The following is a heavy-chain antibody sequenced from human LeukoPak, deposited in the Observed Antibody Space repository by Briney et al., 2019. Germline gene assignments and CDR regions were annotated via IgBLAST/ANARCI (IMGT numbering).Heavy chain of an antibody. Sequence: GGSLRLSCAASGFTFSSYEMNWVRQAPGKGLEWVSYISSSGSTIYCADSVKGRFTISRDNAKNSLYLQMNSLRAEDTAVYYCVRDVSRRIGMDVWGQGTTVTVSS. CDR2: ISSSGSTI. CDR3: VRDVSRRIGMDV. D-gene: IGHD2-15*01. V-gene: IGHV3-48*03. CDR1: GFTFSSYE. J-gene: IGHJ6*02.